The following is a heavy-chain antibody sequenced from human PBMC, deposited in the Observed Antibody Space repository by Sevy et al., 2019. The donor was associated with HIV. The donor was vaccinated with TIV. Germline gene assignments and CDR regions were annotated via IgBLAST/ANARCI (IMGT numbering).Heavy chain of an antibody. Sequence: GGSLRLSCAASGFTFSCYSMNWVRQAPGKGLEWVSSISSSSSYIYYADSVKGRFTISRDNAKNSLYLQMNSLRAEDTAVYYCARDGSGSYYKFDYYFDYWGQGTLVTVSS. D-gene: IGHD3-10*01. CDR1: GFTFSCYS. CDR3: ARDGSGSYYKFDYYFDY. J-gene: IGHJ4*02. CDR2: ISSSSSYI. V-gene: IGHV3-21*01.